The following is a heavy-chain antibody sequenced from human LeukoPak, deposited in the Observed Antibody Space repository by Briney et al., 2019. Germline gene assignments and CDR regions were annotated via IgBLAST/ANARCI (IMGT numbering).Heavy chain of an antibody. CDR1: GYTFTGYY. J-gene: IGHJ5*02. CDR2: INPNSGGT. Sequence: ASVKVSCKASGYTFTGYYMHWVRQAPGQGLEWMGWINPNSGGTNYAQKFQGRVTMTRDTSISTAYMELSSLRSDDTAVYYCTLQRISLLNYFDPWGQGTLVTVSS. CDR3: TLQRISLLNYFDP. V-gene: IGHV1-2*02. D-gene: IGHD3-10*01.